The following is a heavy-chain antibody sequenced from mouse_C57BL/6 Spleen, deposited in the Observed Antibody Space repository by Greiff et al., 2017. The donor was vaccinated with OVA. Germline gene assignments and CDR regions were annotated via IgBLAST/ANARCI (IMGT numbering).Heavy chain of an antibody. Sequence: EVKLMESGPGLVKPSQSLSLTCSVTGYSITSGYYWNWIRQFPGNKLEWMGYISYDGSNNYNPSLKNRISITRDTSKNQFFLKLNSVTTEDTATYYCERFDGYQYYAMDYWGQGTSVTVSS. CDR2: ISYDGSN. V-gene: IGHV3-6*01. CDR3: ERFDGYQYYAMDY. D-gene: IGHD2-3*01. J-gene: IGHJ4*01. CDR1: GYSITSGYY.